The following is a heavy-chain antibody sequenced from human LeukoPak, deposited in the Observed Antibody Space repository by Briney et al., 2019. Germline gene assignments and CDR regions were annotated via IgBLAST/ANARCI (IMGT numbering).Heavy chain of an antibody. Sequence: SETLSLTCTVSAGSINTYYWNWIRQPPGKGREWIGYIYHSGVTNSNPSLKSRVTISVDTSKNQFSLKLSSVTAADTAVYYCAGDPYNYKWFDIWGQGTLVTVSS. D-gene: IGHD1-20*01. CDR1: AGSINTYY. V-gene: IGHV4-59*01. J-gene: IGHJ5*02. CDR2: IYHSGVT. CDR3: AGDPYNYKWFDI.